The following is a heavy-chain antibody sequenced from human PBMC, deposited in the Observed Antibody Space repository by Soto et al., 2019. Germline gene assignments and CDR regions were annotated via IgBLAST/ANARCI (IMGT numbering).Heavy chain of an antibody. CDR2: IYPGDSDT. J-gene: IGHJ4*02. CDR1: GYSFTSYW. CDR3: AYSSTPFDY. Sequence: GESLKISCKGSGYSFTSYWIGWVRQMPGKGLEWMGIIYPGDSDTRYSPSFQGQVTISADKSISTAYLQMNSLRAEDTAVYYCAYSSTPFDYWGQGTLVTVSS. V-gene: IGHV5-51*01. D-gene: IGHD6-13*01.